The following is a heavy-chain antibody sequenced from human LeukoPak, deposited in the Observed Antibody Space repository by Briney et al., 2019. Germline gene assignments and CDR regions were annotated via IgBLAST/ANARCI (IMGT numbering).Heavy chain of an antibody. J-gene: IGHJ4*02. CDR1: GGSIRSSYYY. V-gene: IGHV4-39*07. CDR3: ARTVVPAAHFDY. Sequence: SETLSLTCTVSGGSIRSSYYYWGWIRQPPGKGLEWIGSIYDSGSTYYNPSLKSRVTISVDTSKNQFSLKLSSVTAADTAVYYCARTVVPAAHFDYWGQGTLVTVSS. D-gene: IGHD2-2*01. CDR2: IYDSGST.